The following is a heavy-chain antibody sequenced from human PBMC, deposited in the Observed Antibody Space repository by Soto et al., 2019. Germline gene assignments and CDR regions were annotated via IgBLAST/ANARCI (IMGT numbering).Heavy chain of an antibody. CDR1: GYTFTSYD. CDR2: MNPNSGNT. D-gene: IGHD3-10*01. J-gene: IGHJ6*02. Sequence: ASVKVSCKASGYTFTSYDINWVRQATGQELEWMGWMNPNSGNTGYAQKFQGRVTMTRNTSISTAYMELSSLRSEDTAVYYCARGRITMVRGSSQDGGMDVWGQGTTVTVSS. CDR3: ARGRITMVRGSSQDGGMDV. V-gene: IGHV1-8*01.